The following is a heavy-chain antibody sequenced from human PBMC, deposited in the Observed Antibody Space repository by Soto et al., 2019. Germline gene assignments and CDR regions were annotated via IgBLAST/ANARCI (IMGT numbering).Heavy chain of an antibody. D-gene: IGHD5-12*01. CDR3: ATTDIVTTDWFDP. CDR2: INHRGYT. V-gene: IGHV4-34*01. J-gene: IGHJ5*02. CDR1: GESFIGYY. Sequence: SETLSLTCAVYGESFIGYYWTWIRQPPGKGLEWIGEINHRGYTNYNPSLKSRVTISIDTSKNQFSLKLTSVSAADTSVYYCATTDIVTTDWFDPCGRGNVVTGSS.